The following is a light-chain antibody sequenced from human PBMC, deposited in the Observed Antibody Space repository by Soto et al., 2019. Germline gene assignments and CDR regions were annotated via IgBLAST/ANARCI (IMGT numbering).Light chain of an antibody. CDR1: SSDVGGNKY. Sequence: QSVLTQPASVSGSPGQSITISCTGTSSDVGGNKYVSWYQHYPGKAPKLMICDVSDRPSGVSNRFSGSKSGNTASLTISGLQAEDEADYYCSAFTGTTYVCGTGTKVTVL. CDR3: SAFTGTTYV. V-gene: IGLV2-14*03. J-gene: IGLJ1*01. CDR2: DVS.